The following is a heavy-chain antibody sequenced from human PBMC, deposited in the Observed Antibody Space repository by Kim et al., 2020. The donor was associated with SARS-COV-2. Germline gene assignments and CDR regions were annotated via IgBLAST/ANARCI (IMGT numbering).Heavy chain of an antibody. CDR1: GGTFSSYA. V-gene: IGHV1-69*04. D-gene: IGHD3-10*01. CDR2: IIPILGIA. Sequence: SVKVSCKASGGTFSSYAISWVRQAPGQGLEWMGRIIPILGIANYAQKFQGRVTITADKSTSTAYMELSSLRSEDTAVYYCARDVGFYGSGRGWRIDYWGQGTLVTVSS. CDR3: ARDVGFYGSGRGWRIDY. J-gene: IGHJ4*02.